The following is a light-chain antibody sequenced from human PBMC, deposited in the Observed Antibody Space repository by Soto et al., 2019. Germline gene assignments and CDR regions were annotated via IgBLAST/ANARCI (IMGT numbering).Light chain of an antibody. V-gene: IGLV2-14*01. CDR2: EVN. CDR3: SSFTTYNTRV. CDR1: NSDVGAYNF. J-gene: IGLJ1*01. Sequence: SVLTQPASVSGSPGQSIAISCTGTNSDVGAYNFVSWYQQYPGKAPKLIIHEVNNRPSGVSDRFSGSKSGNTASLTISGLQADDEADYYCSSFTTYNTRVFGTGTKLTVL.